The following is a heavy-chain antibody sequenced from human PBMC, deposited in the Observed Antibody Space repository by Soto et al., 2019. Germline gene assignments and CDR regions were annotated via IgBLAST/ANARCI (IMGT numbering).Heavy chain of an antibody. Sequence: QVQLVQSGAEVKKPGSSVKVSCKASGGTFSSYAISWVRQAPGQGLEWMGGIIPIFGTANYAQKFQGRVTRPAGRSTSXXDXGXXSLRAGDTAVDYCARQGGGDCSGGSCWAYYYGMDVWGQGTTVTVSS. D-gene: IGHD2-15*01. CDR1: GGTFSSYA. J-gene: IGHJ6*02. CDR3: ARQGGGDCSGGSCWAYYYGMDV. V-gene: IGHV1-69*12. CDR2: IIPIFGTA.